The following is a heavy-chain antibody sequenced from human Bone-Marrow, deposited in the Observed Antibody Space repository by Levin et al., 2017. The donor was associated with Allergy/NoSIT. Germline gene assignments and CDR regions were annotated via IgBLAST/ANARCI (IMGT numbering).Heavy chain of an antibody. V-gene: IGHV4-59*01. CDR3: ARGYYSNREGWFDP. D-gene: IGHD4-11*01. Sequence: ESLKISCTVSGGSISSYYWSWIRQPPGKGLEWIGYIYYSGSTNYNPSLKSRVTISVDTSKNQFSLKLSSVTAADTAVYYCARGYYSNREGWFDPWGQGTLVTVSS. J-gene: IGHJ5*02. CDR1: GGSISSYY. CDR2: IYYSGST.